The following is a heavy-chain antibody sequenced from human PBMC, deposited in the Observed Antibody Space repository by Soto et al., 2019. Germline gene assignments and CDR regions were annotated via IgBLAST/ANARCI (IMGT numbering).Heavy chain of an antibody. J-gene: IGHJ3*02. CDR3: ARIVVVVADAFDI. CDR1: GGTFSSYT. D-gene: IGHD2-15*01. Sequence: VQLVQSGAEVKKPGSSVKVSCKASGGTFSSYTISWVRQALGQGLEWMGRIIPILGIANYAQKFQGRVTITADKSTSTAYMELSSLRSEDTAVYYCARIVVVVADAFDIWGQGTMVTVSS. CDR2: IIPILGIA. V-gene: IGHV1-69*02.